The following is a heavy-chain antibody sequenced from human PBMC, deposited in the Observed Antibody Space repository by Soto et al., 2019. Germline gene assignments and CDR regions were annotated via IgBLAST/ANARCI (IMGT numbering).Heavy chain of an antibody. J-gene: IGHJ4*01. CDR1: GFTVGSYA. CDR2: SSGSGDET. CDR3: ATRLAATVVTPWLLY. D-gene: IGHD6-25*01. V-gene: IGHV3-23*01. Sequence: EVQVLESGGGLVQPGGSLRLSCAASGFTVGSYAMTWVRQAPGKGLEWVSGSSGSGDETYYADSVKGRFTVSRDNSKNTMELQMNSLRAEDRPLYYCATRLAATVVTPWLLYWGHGTLVTVSS.